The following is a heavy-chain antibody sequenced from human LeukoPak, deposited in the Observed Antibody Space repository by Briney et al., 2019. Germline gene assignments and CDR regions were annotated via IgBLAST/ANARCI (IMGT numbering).Heavy chain of an antibody. J-gene: IGHJ4*02. V-gene: IGHV4-39*01. D-gene: IGHD1-26*01. CDR1: GGSINSGNHY. Sequence: SETLSLTCTVSGGSINSGNHYWGWLRQPPGKGLEWIGSIYYTGKTYYNPSLKSRATMSVDTSKNHFSLTLSSVTAADTAVYYCASIVGATHLAFDYWGQGTLVTVSS. CDR2: IYYTGKT. CDR3: ASIVGATHLAFDY.